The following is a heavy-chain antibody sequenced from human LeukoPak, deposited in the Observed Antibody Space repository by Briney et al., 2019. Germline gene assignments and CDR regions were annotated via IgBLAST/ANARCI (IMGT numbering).Heavy chain of an antibody. CDR1: GYTFTSYG. CDR2: ISAYNGNK. D-gene: IGHD3-3*01. J-gene: IGHJ5*02. Sequence: GASVKVSCKASGYTFTSYGISWVRQAPGQGLEWMGLISAYNGNKNYAQKLQGRVTMTTDTSTSTASMELRGLRSDDTAVYYCARVRFLEWLCAWFDPWGQGTLVTVSS. CDR3: ARVRFLEWLCAWFDP. V-gene: IGHV1-18*01.